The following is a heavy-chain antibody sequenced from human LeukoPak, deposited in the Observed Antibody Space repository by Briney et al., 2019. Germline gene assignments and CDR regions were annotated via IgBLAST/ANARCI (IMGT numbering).Heavy chain of an antibody. CDR1: GFTFSSYA. D-gene: IGHD3-22*01. J-gene: IGHJ4*02. Sequence: RGSLRLSCAASGFTFSSYAMHWVRQAPGKGLEYVSAISSNGGSTYYANSVKGRFTISRDNSKNTLYLQMGSLRAEDMAVYYCARNDYDSSGFVDYWGQGTLVTVSS. V-gene: IGHV3-64*01. CDR2: ISSNGGST. CDR3: ARNDYDSSGFVDY.